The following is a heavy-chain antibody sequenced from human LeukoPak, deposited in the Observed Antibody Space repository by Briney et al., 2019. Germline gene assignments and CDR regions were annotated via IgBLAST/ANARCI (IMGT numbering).Heavy chain of an antibody. V-gene: IGHV3-53*01. CDR2: IYSGGST. Sequence: PGGSLRLSCAASGFTVSSNYTSWVRQAPGKGLEWVSVIYSGGSTYYADSVKGRFTISRDNSKNTLYLQMNSLRAEDTAVYYCARDRWSGYSYGMDVWGQGTTVTVSS. CDR1: GFTVSSNY. CDR3: ARDRWSGYSYGMDV. D-gene: IGHD3-3*01. J-gene: IGHJ6*02.